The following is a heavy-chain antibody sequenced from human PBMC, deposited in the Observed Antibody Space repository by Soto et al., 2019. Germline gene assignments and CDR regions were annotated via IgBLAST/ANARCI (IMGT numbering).Heavy chain of an antibody. V-gene: IGHV4-31*03. CDR2: IYYSGST. CDR1: GGSISSYD. CDR3: ARDDSGGYGGNLSFYPGYYYGMDV. Sequence: SETLSLTCTVSGGSISSYDWGWIRQHPGKGLEWIGYIYYSGSTYYNPSLKSRVTISVDTSKNQFSLKLSSVTAADTAVYYCARDDSGGYGGNLSFYPGYYYGMDVWGQGTTVTVSS. J-gene: IGHJ6*02. D-gene: IGHD3-16*02.